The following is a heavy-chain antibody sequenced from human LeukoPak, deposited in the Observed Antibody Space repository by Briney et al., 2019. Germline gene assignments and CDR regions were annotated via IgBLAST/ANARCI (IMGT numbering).Heavy chain of an antibody. J-gene: IGHJ5*02. Sequence: SETLSLTCTVSGGSITNGDYFWGWIRQHPGTGPEWIGHAYYNGNTYYSPSLKSQLTISMDTSRNQFSLKVISVTAADTAVYYCARAGRGSCRGADCYPKWFDPWGQGTLVTVSS. D-gene: IGHD2-21*02. CDR3: ARAGRGSCRGADCYPKWFDP. V-gene: IGHV4-31*01. CDR1: GGSITNGDYF. CDR2: AYYNGNT.